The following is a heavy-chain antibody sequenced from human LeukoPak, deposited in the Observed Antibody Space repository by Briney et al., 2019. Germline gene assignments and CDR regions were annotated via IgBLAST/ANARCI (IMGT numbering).Heavy chain of an antibody. Sequence: SETLSLTCTVSGGFISGSSYYWGWIRQPPGKGLEWIGSIDYVETTYYNPSLKSRVTISVDTSRNQFSLRLSSVTAADTAVYYCARDGKSSWSDYWGQGTLVTVSS. CDR3: ARDGKSSWSDY. J-gene: IGHJ4*02. CDR2: IDYVETT. V-gene: IGHV4-39*07. D-gene: IGHD6-13*01. CDR1: GGFISGSSYY.